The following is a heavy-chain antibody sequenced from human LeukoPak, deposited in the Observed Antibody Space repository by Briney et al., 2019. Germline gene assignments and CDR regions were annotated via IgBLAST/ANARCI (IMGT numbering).Heavy chain of an antibody. V-gene: IGHV4-34*01. Sequence: SETLSLTCAVYGGSFSGYYWSWIRQPPGKGLEWIGEINHSGSTNYNPSLKSRVTISVDTSKNQFSLKLSSVTAADTAVYYCARGRTYYDILTGYNPLGFDYWGQGTLVTVSS. J-gene: IGHJ4*02. CDR1: GGSFSGYY. CDR2: INHSGST. D-gene: IGHD3-9*01. CDR3: ARGRTYYDILTGYNPLGFDY.